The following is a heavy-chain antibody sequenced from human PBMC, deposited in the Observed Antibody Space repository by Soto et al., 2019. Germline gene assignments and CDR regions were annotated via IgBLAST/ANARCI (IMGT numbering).Heavy chain of an antibody. J-gene: IGHJ4*02. CDR1: GGSFSGYY. V-gene: IGHV4-34*01. CDR2: INYSGST. Sequence: QVQLQQWGAGLLKPSETLSLTCGVYGGSFSGYYWSWIRQPPGTGLEWIGEINYSGSTNYNPSLKSRVIISVVTSKNQFSLKLSSVTAADTAVYYCAKKTEYCSGATCHITRLDQWGQGTLVTVSS. CDR3: AKKTEYCSGATCHITRLDQ. D-gene: IGHD2-15*01.